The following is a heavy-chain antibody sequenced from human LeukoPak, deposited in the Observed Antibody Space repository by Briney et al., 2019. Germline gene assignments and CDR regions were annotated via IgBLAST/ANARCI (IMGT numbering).Heavy chain of an antibody. CDR2: IRSSSSPI. Sequence: GGSLRLSCAASGFTFSTYSMNWVRQAPGKGLEWVSYIRSSSSPIYYADSVKGRFTISRDNAKNSLYLQMNSLRAEDTAVYYCTRDPEALDYWGQGTLVTVSS. J-gene: IGHJ4*02. CDR3: TRDPEALDY. CDR1: GFTFSTYS. V-gene: IGHV3-48*04.